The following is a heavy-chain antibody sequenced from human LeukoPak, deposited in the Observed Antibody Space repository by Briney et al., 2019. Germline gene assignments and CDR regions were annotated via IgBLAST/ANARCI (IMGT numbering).Heavy chain of an antibody. CDR3: ARGPHYCSGGSCYMAVAPPFDY. CDR2: IYHSGST. J-gene: IGHJ4*02. D-gene: IGHD2-15*01. Sequence: SETLSLTCTVSGGSISSGGYYWRWIRQPPGKGLEWIGSIYHSGSTYYNPSLKSRVTISVDTSKNQFSLKLSSVTAADTAVYYCARGPHYCSGGSCYMAVAPPFDYWGQGTLVTVSS. CDR1: GGSISSGGYY. V-gene: IGHV4-39*07.